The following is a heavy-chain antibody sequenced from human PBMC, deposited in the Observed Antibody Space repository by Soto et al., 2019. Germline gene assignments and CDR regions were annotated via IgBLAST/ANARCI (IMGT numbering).Heavy chain of an antibody. Sequence: TLSLTCDVSGDTISTGGYTWAWIRQPPGKALEWLALIYWDDDKRYSPSLKSRLTITKDTSKNQVVLTMTNMDPVDTATYYCAHRAVAGTRFVDVWGQGTTVTVSS. J-gene: IGHJ6*02. CDR2: IYWDDDK. V-gene: IGHV2-5*02. D-gene: IGHD6-19*01. CDR3: AHRAVAGTRFVDV. CDR1: GDTISTGGYT.